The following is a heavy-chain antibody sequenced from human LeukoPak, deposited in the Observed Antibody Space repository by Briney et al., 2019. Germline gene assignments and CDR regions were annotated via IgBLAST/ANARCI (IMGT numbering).Heavy chain of an antibody. CDR1: GGSISSGGYY. CDR3: ARAGCSSTSCKNYYYYYMDV. D-gene: IGHD2-2*01. Sequence: SETLSLTCTVSGGSISSGGYYWSWIRQPPGKGLEWIGYIYYSGSTYYNPSLKSRVTISVDTSKTQFSLKLSSVTAADTAVYYCARAGCSSTSCKNYYYYYMDVGGKGTTVTVSS. V-gene: IGHV4-31*03. J-gene: IGHJ6*03. CDR2: IYYSGST.